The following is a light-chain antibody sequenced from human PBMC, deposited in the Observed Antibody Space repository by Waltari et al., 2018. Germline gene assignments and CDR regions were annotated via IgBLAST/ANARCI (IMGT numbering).Light chain of an antibody. CDR3: QQRSNWPPIT. J-gene: IGKJ5*01. V-gene: IGKV3-11*01. CDR1: QSVGSE. CDR2: DAS. Sequence: EVVLTQSPATLSLSPGERATISCRASQSVGSELAWYQQKAGQAPRLLIYDASNRATGISDRFSGSGSGTDFALTISSLEPEDVAVYFCQQRSNWPPITFGQGTRLEIK.